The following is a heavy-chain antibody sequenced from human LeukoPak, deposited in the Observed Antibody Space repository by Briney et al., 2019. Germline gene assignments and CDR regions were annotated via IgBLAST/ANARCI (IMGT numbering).Heavy chain of an antibody. CDR1: GGSISSYY. V-gene: IGHV4-59*01. Sequence: PSETLSLTRTVSGGSISSYYWSWIRQPPGKGLEWIGYIYYSGSSNYKPSLKSRATISVDTSQNQFSLKLSSVTAADTAVYYCAGYGDESQQHDAFDIWGQGTMVTVSS. CDR3: AGYGDESQQHDAFDI. J-gene: IGHJ3*02. D-gene: IGHD4-17*01. CDR2: IYYSGSS.